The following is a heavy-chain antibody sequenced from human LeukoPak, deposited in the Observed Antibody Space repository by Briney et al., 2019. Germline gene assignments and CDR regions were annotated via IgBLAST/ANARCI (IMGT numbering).Heavy chain of an antibody. Sequence: ASVKISCKASGYTFTSYYMHWVRQAPGQGLEWMGIINPSGGSTSYAQKFQGRVTMTRDMSTSTVYMELSSLRSEDTAVYYCARARNGGKGPDYWGQGTLVTVSS. D-gene: IGHD2-8*01. CDR1: GYTFTSYY. V-gene: IGHV1-46*01. CDR2: INPSGGST. J-gene: IGHJ4*02. CDR3: ARARNGGKGPDY.